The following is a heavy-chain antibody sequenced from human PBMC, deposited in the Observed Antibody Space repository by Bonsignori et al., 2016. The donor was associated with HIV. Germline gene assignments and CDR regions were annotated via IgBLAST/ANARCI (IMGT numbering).Heavy chain of an antibody. CDR2: IYYSGST. J-gene: IGHJ6*03. V-gene: IGHV4-30-4*01. Sequence: WIRQPPGKGLEWIGYIYYSGSTYYNPSLKSRVTISVDTSKNQFSLKLSSVTAADTAVYYCARGDGVFGYYYYYMDVWGKGTTVTVSS. CDR3: ARGDGVFGYYYYYMDV. D-gene: IGHD2-8*01.